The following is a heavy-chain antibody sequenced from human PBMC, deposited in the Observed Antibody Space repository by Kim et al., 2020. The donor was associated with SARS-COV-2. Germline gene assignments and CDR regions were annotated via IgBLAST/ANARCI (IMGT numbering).Heavy chain of an antibody. CDR1: GINFSYYY. Sequence: GSLRLSCAASGINFSYYYMSWIRQAPGKGLEWVSYISSSGSYTKYADSLKGRFTISRDNAENSLYLEMNSLRPEDTAVYYCVRVAVGASSWYYFDSWGQG. J-gene: IGHJ4*02. CDR3: VRVAVGASSWYYFDS. D-gene: IGHD6-13*01. CDR2: ISSSGSYT. V-gene: IGHV3-11*05.